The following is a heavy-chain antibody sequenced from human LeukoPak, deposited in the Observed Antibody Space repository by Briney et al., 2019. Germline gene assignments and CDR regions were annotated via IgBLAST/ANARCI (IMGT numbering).Heavy chain of an antibody. D-gene: IGHD6-25*01. Sequence: GASVKVSCNASGYTLTSYYISGVRQAPGQGREWMGWISAYNGNTNYAQKLQGRVTMTTDTSTSTAYMELRSLRSEDTAVYYCARSARYYYCMDVWGKGTTVTVSS. CDR3: ARSARYYYCMDV. CDR2: ISAYNGNT. V-gene: IGHV1-18*01. J-gene: IGHJ6*03. CDR1: GYTLTSYY.